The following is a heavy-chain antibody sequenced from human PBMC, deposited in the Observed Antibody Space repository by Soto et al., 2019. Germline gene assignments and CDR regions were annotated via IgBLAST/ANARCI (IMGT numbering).Heavy chain of an antibody. CDR3: ATGEEFGDIAWFDP. V-gene: IGHV4-59*01. D-gene: IGHD3-16*02. J-gene: IGHJ5*02. CDR1: GGSISSYY. CDR2: IYYSGST. Sequence: SETLSLTCTVSGGSISSYYWGWIRQPPGKGLECIGYIYYSGSTNYNPSLKSRVTISVDTSKNQFSLKLSSVPAADTAVYYCATGEEFGDIAWFDPWGQGTLVTVSS.